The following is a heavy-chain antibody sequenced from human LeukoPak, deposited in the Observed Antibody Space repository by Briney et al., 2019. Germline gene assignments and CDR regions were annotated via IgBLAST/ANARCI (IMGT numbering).Heavy chain of an antibody. CDR1: GFTFSTYS. J-gene: IGHJ4*02. CDR2: ISSRSSYI. Sequence: MTGGSLRLSCAASGFTFSTYSMNWVRQAPGKGLEWVSSISSRSSYIYYADSVKGRFTISRDNAKNSLYLQMNSLRAEDTAVYYCARVGGSGWYGVDYWGQGTLVTVSS. CDR3: ARVGGSGWYGVDY. D-gene: IGHD6-19*01. V-gene: IGHV3-21*01.